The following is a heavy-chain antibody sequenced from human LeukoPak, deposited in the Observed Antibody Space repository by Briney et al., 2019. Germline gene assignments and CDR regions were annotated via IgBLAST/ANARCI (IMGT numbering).Heavy chain of an antibody. CDR1: GFTFDDYA. CDR2: ISWNSGSI. Sequence: PGGSLRLSCAASGFTFDDYAMHWVRQAPGKGLEWVSGISWNSGSIGYADSVKGRFTISRDNAKNSLYLQMNSLRAEDMALYYCAKGGLRYDDFWSGYPQDYYYYMDVWGKGTTVTVSS. CDR3: AKGGLRYDDFWSGYPQDYYYYMDV. D-gene: IGHD3-3*01. V-gene: IGHV3-9*03. J-gene: IGHJ6*03.